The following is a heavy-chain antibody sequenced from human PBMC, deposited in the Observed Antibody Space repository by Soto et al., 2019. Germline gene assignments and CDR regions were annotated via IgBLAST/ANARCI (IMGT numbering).Heavy chain of an antibody. J-gene: IGHJ4*02. CDR1: GGSISSYY. Sequence: SETLSLTCTVSGGSISSYYWSWIRQPPRKGLEWIGYIYYSGSTNYNPPPKSRVTISVDTSKNQFSLKLSSVTAADTAVYYCASSVAAAGTFSFDYWGQGTLVTVSS. CDR2: IYYSGST. CDR3: ASSVAAAGTFSFDY. D-gene: IGHD6-13*01. V-gene: IGHV4-59*01.